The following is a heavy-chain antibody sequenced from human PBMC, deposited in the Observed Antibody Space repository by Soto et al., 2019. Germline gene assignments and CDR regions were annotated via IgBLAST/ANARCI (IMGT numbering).Heavy chain of an antibody. V-gene: IGHV1-69*13. CDR2: IIPIFGTA. CDR1: GGTFSSYA. Sequence: AVKVSCKASGGTFSSYAISWVRQAPGQGLEWMGGIIPIFGTANYAQKFQGRVTITADESTSTAYMELSSLRSEDTAVYYCARSMRTMIVVVNDQHERRAQGTMVTVS. D-gene: IGHD3-22*01. CDR3: ARSMRTMIVVVNDQHER. J-gene: IGHJ3*01.